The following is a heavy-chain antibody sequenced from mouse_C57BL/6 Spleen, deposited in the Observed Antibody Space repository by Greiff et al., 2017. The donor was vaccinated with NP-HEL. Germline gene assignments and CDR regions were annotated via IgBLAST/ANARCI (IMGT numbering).Heavy chain of an antibody. J-gene: IGHJ3*01. V-gene: IGHV3-1*01. Sequence: EVQLVESGPGMVKPSQSLSLTCTVTGYSITSGYDWHWIRHFPGNKLEWMGYISYSGSTNYNPSLKSRISITHDTSKNHFFLKLNSVTTEDTATYYCARGGTGAWFAYWGQGTLVTVSA. CDR3: ARGGTGAWFAY. CDR1: GYSITSGYD. CDR2: ISYSGST. D-gene: IGHD4-1*01.